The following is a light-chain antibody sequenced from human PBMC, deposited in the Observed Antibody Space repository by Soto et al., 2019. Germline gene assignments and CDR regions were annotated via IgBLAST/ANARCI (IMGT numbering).Light chain of an antibody. CDR3: QQYDNLLT. CDR1: QDISKY. J-gene: IGKJ4*01. Sequence: DIQMTQSPSSLSASVGDRVTITCQASQDISKYLNWYQQKPGKAPKLLIYGASNLQTGVPSRFSGSGSGTDFTFTISSLQPEDIAKYYCQQYDNLLTFGGGTKVEIK. CDR2: GAS. V-gene: IGKV1-33*01.